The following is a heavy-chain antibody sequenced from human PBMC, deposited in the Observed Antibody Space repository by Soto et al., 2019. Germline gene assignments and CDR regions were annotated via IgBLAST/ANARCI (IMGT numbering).Heavy chain of an antibody. CDR1: GYTFTNYD. J-gene: IGHJ5*02. V-gene: IGHV1-8*01. Sequence: QVQLVQSGAEVKKPGASVKVSCKASGYTFTNYDIHWVRQATGQGLEWMGWMNPDSGNTGQSKQFQGRVTMTRDTSISTAYMEMNSRRSEDTAVYYCARGRFRRTWFDPWGQGTLVTVSS. CDR2: MNPDSGNT. CDR3: ARGRFRRTWFDP. D-gene: IGHD3-16*01.